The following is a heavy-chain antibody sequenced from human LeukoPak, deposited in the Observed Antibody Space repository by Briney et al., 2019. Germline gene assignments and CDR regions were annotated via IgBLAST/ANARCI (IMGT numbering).Heavy chain of an antibody. CDR2: INGSGSRT. J-gene: IGHJ3*02. CDR3: ASYYDSGGYDASDI. V-gene: IGHV3-23*01. Sequence: GGSLRLSCTASGLTFSSYAMTWVRQTPGKGLEWVSGINGSGSRTYYADSVKGRFTISRDKSKNTVYLQMNSLRAEDTAVYYCASYYDSGGYDASDIWGQGTMVTVSS. D-gene: IGHD3-22*01. CDR1: GLTFSSYA.